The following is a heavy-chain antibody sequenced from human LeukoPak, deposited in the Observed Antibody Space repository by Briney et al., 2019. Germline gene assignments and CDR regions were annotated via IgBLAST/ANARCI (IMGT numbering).Heavy chain of an antibody. CDR1: GFIFSSYG. CDR3: AKVRPAFYCGGDCYYFDY. J-gene: IGHJ4*02. CDR2: IRHDGSNK. Sequence: GGSLRLSCAASGFIFSSYGMHWVRQAPGKGLEWVAFIRHDGSNKYYADSVKGRFTISRDNSKNTLYLQMNSLRAEDTAVYYCAKVRPAFYCGGDCYYFDYWGQGTLVTVSS. V-gene: IGHV3-30*02. D-gene: IGHD2-21*02.